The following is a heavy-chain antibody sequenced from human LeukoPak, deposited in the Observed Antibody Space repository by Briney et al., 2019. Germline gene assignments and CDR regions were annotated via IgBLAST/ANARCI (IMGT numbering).Heavy chain of an antibody. CDR2: IYYSGNT. J-gene: IGHJ6*03. CDR1: GVSISSSNSY. Sequence: SETLSLTCTVSGVSISSSNSYWGWIRQPPGKGLEWIGSIYYSGNTYYNASLKSQVSISIDTSKNQFSLRLTSVTAADTAVYYCARGGTMVRGVMVYYYMDVWGKGTTVTVSS. D-gene: IGHD3-10*01. V-gene: IGHV4-39*01. CDR3: ARGGTMVRGVMVYYYMDV.